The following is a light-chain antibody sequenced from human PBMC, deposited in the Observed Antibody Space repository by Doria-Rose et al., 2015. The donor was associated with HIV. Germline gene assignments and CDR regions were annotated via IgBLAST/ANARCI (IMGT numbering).Light chain of an antibody. CDR2: GAS. CDR1: QSVSSSY. J-gene: IGKJ1*01. V-gene: IGKV3-20*01. CDR3: QHYGSSPRT. Sequence: GEGATLSCRTSQSVSSSYLAWYQQKPGQAPRLLIYGASRRATGIPDRFSGSGSGTDFTLTISRLEPEDFAVYYCQHYGSSPRTFGQGTKVEIK.